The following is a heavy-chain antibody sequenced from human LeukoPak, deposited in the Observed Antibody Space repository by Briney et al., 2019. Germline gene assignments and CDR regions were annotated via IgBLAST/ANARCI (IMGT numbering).Heavy chain of an antibody. CDR3: ARDGSSGLFAFDI. D-gene: IGHD3-22*01. Sequence: ASVKVSCKASGGTFSSYAISWVRQAPGQGLEWMGGIIPIFGTANYAQKFQGRATITADKSTSTAYMELRSLRSEDTAVYYCARDGSSGLFAFDIWGQGTMVTVSS. J-gene: IGHJ3*02. CDR2: IIPIFGTA. CDR1: GGTFSSYA. V-gene: IGHV1-69*06.